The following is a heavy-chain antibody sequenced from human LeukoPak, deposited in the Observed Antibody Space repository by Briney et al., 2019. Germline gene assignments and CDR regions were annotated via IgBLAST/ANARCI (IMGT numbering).Heavy chain of an antibody. CDR1: GGSISSGSYY. CDR3: ARAYYDFWSGPDAFDI. V-gene: IGHV4-61*02. J-gene: IGHJ3*02. CDR2: IYTSGST. D-gene: IGHD3-3*01. Sequence: SQTLSLTCTVSGGSISSGSYYWSWIRQPAGKGLEWIGRIYTSGSTNYNPSLKSRVTISVDTSKNQFSLKLSSVTAADTAVYYCARAYYDFWSGPDAFDIWGQGTMVTVSS.